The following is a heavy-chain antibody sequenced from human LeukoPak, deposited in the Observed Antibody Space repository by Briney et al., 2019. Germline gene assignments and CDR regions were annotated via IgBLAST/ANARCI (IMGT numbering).Heavy chain of an antibody. CDR1: GFTVNSNY. V-gene: IGHV3-66*02. CDR2: IYSGGTT. CDR3: ATVASGGHYHYMDV. D-gene: IGHD6-19*01. J-gene: IGHJ6*03. Sequence: GGSLRLSCAASGFTVNSNYMIWVRQAPAKGPEWVSVIYSGGTTYYADSVKGRFTISRDNSKNTLYLQMGSLRAEDTAVYYCATVASGGHYHYMDVWGTGTTVTVSS.